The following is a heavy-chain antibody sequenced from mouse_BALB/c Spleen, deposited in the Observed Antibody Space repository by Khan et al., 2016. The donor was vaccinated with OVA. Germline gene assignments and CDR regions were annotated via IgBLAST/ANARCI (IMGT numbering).Heavy chain of an antibody. CDR2: IWSGGRT. D-gene: IGHD2-4*01. V-gene: IGHV2-2*02. CDR3: ARNDEYDEGLAY. J-gene: IGHJ3*01. Sequence: QVQLKESGPGLVQPSQSLSITCTVSGFSLTSYGVHWVRQSPGKGLEWLGVIWSGGRTDYNAAFISRLSISKDNSKSQVFFKMNSLQGNDSAIYYCARNDEYDEGLAYWGQGTLGTVSA. CDR1: GFSLTSYG.